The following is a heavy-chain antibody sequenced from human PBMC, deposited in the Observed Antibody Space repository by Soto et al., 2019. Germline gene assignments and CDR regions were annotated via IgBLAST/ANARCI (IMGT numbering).Heavy chain of an antibody. CDR1: GFSLNDYG. CDR2: ISYDGRNK. D-gene: IGHD3-22*01. V-gene: IGHV3-30*18. J-gene: IGHJ4*02. CDR3: AESNRGAYDTPDF. Sequence: SGGSLRLSCAASGFSLNDYGMHWVRQPPGKGLEWVADISYDGRNKYYTDSVRGRFTISRDISKGTLYLQMNSLRPEDTAVYYCAESNRGAYDTPDFWGQGTPVTVSS.